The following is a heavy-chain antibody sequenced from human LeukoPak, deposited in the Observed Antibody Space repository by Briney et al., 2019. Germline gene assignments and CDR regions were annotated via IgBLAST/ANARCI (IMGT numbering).Heavy chain of an antibody. CDR1: GFTFTSYG. CDR3: VKIAPDLP. D-gene: IGHD2-21*01. J-gene: IGHJ5*02. Sequence: GGSLRLSCAASGFTFTSYGMTWVRQAQGKGLEWVSAISDNSRSIFYADSVKGRFTISRDNSKNSLYLQMNSLRADDTAMYYCVKIAPDLPWGQGTLVTVS. CDR2: ISDNSRSI. V-gene: IGHV3-23*01.